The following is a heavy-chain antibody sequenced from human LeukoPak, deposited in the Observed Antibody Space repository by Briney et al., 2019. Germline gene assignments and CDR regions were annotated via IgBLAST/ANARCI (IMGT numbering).Heavy chain of an antibody. V-gene: IGHV1-69*05. J-gene: IGHJ6*03. Sequence: SVKVSCKASGGTFSSYAISWVRQAPGQGLEWMGGIIPIFGTANHAQKFQGRVTITTDESTSTAYMELSSLRSEDTAVYYCASTDSDYYYYYYMDVWGKGTTVTVSS. CDR3: ASTDSDYYYYYYMDV. D-gene: IGHD3-10*01. CDR1: GGTFSSYA. CDR2: IIPIFGTA.